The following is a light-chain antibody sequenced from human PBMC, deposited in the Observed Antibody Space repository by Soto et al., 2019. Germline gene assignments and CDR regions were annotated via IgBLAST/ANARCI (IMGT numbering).Light chain of an antibody. CDR2: GAS. CDR1: QSVSSN. Sequence: EIVMTQSPATLSVSPGERATLSCRASQSVSSNLAWYQQKPGQVPRLLIYGASTRATGIPARFSGSGSGTEFTLTISSLLLEDFAVYYCQQYNNWPFTFGPGTKVDIK. CDR3: QQYNNWPFT. V-gene: IGKV3D-15*01. J-gene: IGKJ3*01.